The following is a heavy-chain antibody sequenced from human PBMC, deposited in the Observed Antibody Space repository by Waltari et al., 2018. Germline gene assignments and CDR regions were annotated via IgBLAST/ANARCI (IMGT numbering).Heavy chain of an antibody. Sequence: QLQLQESGPGLVKPSETLSLTCTVSGGSLSSSSYFWAWIRQPPGKGLAWIGSIYYRGSTYYTLSLKGRVTISVDRSTNQVSLKLTSVTAADTAVFFCAREVPRNGYIGLIYYYMDVWGKGTTVTVSS. V-gene: IGHV4-39*01. CDR2: IYYRGST. J-gene: IGHJ6*03. CDR1: GGSLSSSSYF. D-gene: IGHD5-12*01. CDR3: AREVPRNGYIGLIYYYMDV.